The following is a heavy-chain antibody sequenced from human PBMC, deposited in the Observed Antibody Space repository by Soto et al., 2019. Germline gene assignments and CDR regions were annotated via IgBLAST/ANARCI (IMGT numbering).Heavy chain of an antibody. D-gene: IGHD6-6*01. V-gene: IGHV3-64*01. J-gene: IGHJ6*03. CDR2: ISSNGVGT. Sequence: GGSLRLSCAATGFTLSGYAMDWVRQAPGKGLEYVSGISSNGVGTYYANSVQGRFTISRDNSKNTVYLQMGSLRPEDMAVYYCARRARPDFYYMDVWGKGTTVTVSS. CDR1: GFTLSGYA. CDR3: ARRARPDFYYMDV.